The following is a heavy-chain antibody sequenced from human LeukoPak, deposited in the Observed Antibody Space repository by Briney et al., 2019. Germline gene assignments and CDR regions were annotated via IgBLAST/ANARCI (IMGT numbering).Heavy chain of an antibody. J-gene: IGHJ6*02. CDR2: MNPNSGNT. Sequence: ASVKVSCNASGYTFSSYDFSWVRQATGQGLEWMGWMNPNSGNTGYAQKFQGRVTLTRSTSISTAYMELSSLRAEDTAVYYCARVCAKWGSENCYYYGMDVWGQGTTVTVSS. CDR3: ARVCAKWGSENCYYYGMDV. V-gene: IGHV1-8*01. D-gene: IGHD7-27*01. CDR1: GYTFSSYD.